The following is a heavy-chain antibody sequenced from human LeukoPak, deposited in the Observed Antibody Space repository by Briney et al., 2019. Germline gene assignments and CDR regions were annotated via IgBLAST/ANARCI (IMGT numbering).Heavy chain of an antibody. CDR2: ISGSGDTT. V-gene: IGHV3-23*01. CDR1: GFTFSSYS. J-gene: IGHJ4*02. Sequence: PGGSLRLSCTASGFTFSSYSMSWVRQGPGTGLEWVSAISGSGDTTFYADSVKGRFTISRDNSKKTLYLQVNSLRAEDTAVYFCAKELTTERTPGVDSWGQGTLVTASS. CDR3: AKELTTERTPGVDS. D-gene: IGHD4-17*01.